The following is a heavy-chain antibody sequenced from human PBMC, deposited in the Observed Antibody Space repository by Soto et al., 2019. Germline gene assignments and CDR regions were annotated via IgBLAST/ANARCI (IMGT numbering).Heavy chain of an antibody. CDR2: ISFSGSTI. CDR3: TRGAGFFYGVDV. CDR1: GFSFSDYE. J-gene: IGHJ6*02. V-gene: IGHV3-48*03. Sequence: PVGSVRLSCAASGFSFSDYEMNWVRQAPGKGLEWIAHISFSGSTIYYADSVKGRFSISRDNSKNFLYLQMSGLRADDSAVYYCTRGAGFFYGVDVWGLGTTVTVSS. D-gene: IGHD3-10*01.